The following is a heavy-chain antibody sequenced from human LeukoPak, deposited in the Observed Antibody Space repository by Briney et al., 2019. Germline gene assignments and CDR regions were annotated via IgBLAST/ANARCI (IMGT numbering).Heavy chain of an antibody. CDR2: INTDGSNT. CDR3: VVWGEDRSGHRFDF. CDR1: GFTFDYYW. J-gene: IGHJ4*02. D-gene: IGHD3-22*01. V-gene: IGHV3-74*01. Sequence: PGGSLRLSCAASGFTFDYYWMHWVRQAPGKGLMWVSRINTDGSNTHYADSVKGRFTISRGNAKNTLYLQMNGLRVEDTAVYYCVVWGEDRSGHRFDFWGQGTLVTVSS.